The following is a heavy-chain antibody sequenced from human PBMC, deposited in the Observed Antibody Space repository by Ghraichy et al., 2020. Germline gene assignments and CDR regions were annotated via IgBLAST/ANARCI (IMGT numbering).Heavy chain of an antibody. V-gene: IGHV4-34*01. CDR1: GGSFSGYY. D-gene: IGHD3-10*01. CDR3: ARGKRTMVRGVNL. CDR2: INHSGST. Sequence: SETLSLTCAVYGGSFSGYYWSWIRQPPGKGLEWIGEINHSGSTNYNPSLKSRVTISVDTSKNQFSLKLSSVTAADTAVYYCARGKRTMVRGVNLWGQGTLVTVSS. J-gene: IGHJ4*02.